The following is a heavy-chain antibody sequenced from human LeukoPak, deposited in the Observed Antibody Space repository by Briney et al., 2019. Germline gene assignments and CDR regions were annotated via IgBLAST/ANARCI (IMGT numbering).Heavy chain of an antibody. J-gene: IGHJ4*02. V-gene: IGHV3-23*01. CDR1: GFILSSYA. CDR2: ISGSGDNT. CDR3: AKGDASPVHLLTGH. Sequence: GGSLRLSCAASGFILSSYAMTWVRQAPGKGLEWDTGISGSGDNTYYADSVKGRFTISRDNSKNTLYLQMNSLRAEDTAVYYCAKGDASPVHLLTGHWGQGTLVTVSS. D-gene: IGHD3-9*01.